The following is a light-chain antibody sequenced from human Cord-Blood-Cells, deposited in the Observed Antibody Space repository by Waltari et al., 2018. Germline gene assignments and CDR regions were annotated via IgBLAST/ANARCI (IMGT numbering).Light chain of an antibody. CDR3: SSYTSSSTLV. CDR2: EVS. CDR1: SSHVGGYNY. V-gene: IGLV2-14*01. J-gene: IGLJ2*01. Sequence: QSALTQPASVSGSPGQSITISCTGTSSHVGGYNYVSWYQQHPGKSHKLMIYEVSNRPSGVSNRFSGSKSGNTASLTISGLQAEDEADYYCSSYTSSSTLVFGGGTKLTVL.